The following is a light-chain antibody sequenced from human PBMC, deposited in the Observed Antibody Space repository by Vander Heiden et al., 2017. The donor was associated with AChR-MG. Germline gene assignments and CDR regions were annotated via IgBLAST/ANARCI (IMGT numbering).Light chain of an antibody. CDR1: SGDSSYA. V-gene: IGLV4-69*01. Sequence: QLVLTQSPSPSASLGASVKLTCTLRSGDSSYAIEWHQQQPEKAPRYLMKLNSDGSHSKGDGIPDRFSGSRSGAERYRTISSRQSEDEADYYCQTWGTGIPWVFGGGTKLTVL. J-gene: IGLJ3*02. CDR3: QTWGTGIPWV. CDR2: LNSDGSH.